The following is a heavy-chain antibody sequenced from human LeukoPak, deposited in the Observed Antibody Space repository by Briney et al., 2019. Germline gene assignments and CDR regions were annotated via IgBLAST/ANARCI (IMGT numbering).Heavy chain of an antibody. CDR1: GFTFSSYG. J-gene: IGHJ6*04. CDR3: ARKQLPLHYFYYGMDV. CDR2: ISYDGSNK. V-gene: IGHV3-33*05. D-gene: IGHD4-11*01. Sequence: GKSLRLSCEASGFTFSSYGMHWVRQAPGRGLEWVALISYDGSNKNYADSVKGRFIISRDDSKNTLYLQMSSLRAEDTAVYYCARKQLPLHYFYYGMDVWGRGTTVTVSS.